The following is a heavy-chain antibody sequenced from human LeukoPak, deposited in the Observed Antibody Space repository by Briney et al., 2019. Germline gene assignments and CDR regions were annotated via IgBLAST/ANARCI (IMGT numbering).Heavy chain of an antibody. J-gene: IGHJ5*02. CDR2: IYTTGST. V-gene: IGHV4-4*07. CDR1: GGSISGYF. Sequence: PSDTLSLTCTVSGGSISGYFWSWIRQPAGKGLEWIGRIYTTGSTNYNPSLKSRVTISVDTSKNQFSLKLSSVTAADTAVYYCARGYSGYGINYHRWFDPWGQGTLVTVSS. CDR3: ARGYSGYGINYHRWFDP. D-gene: IGHD5-12*01.